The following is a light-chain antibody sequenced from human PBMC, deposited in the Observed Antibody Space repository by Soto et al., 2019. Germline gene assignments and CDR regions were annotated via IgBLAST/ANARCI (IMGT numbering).Light chain of an antibody. Sequence: SSPVTLGQPASISCRSSQSLLHSDGHTYLSWLQQRPGQPPRLLIFKTFNRFSGVPARFSGSGSGTEFTLTISSLQSEDFAVYYCQQYIRWPLTFGGGTKVDI. CDR1: QSLLHSDGHTY. J-gene: IGKJ4*01. V-gene: IGKV2-24*01. CDR3: QQYIRWPLT. CDR2: KTF.